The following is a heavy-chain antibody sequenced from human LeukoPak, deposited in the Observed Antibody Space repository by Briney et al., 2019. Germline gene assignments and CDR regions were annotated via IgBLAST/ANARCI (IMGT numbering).Heavy chain of an antibody. CDR3: ARRGYYDSRGYFDY. CDR2: IYYSGST. CDR1: GGSISSSRYY. J-gene: IGHJ4*02. V-gene: IGHV4-39*01. D-gene: IGHD3-22*01. Sequence: KPSETLSLTCTVSGGSISSSRYYWGWIRQSPGKGLEWIGSIYYSGSTYYNPSFKSRVTISVDTSKNQFSLKLSSVTAADTAVYYCARRGYYDSRGYFDYWGQGTLVTVSS.